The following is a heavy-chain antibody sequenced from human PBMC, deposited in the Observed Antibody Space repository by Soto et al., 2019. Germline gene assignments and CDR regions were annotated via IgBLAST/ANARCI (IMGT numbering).Heavy chain of an antibody. CDR1: GYTFTSYA. J-gene: IGHJ5*02. D-gene: IGHD6-25*01. CDR3: AREDSSGWVHWLDP. Sequence: ASVKVSCKASGYTFTSYAIHWVRQAPGQRLEWMGWINAGNGNTKYSQKFQGRVTITRDTSASTAYMELSSLRSEDTAVYYCAREDSSGWVHWLDPWGQGILVNVSS. CDR2: INAGNGNT. V-gene: IGHV1-3*01.